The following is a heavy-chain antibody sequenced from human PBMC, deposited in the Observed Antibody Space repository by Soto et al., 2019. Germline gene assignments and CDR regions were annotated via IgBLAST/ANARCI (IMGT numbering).Heavy chain of an antibody. J-gene: IGHJ6*03. D-gene: IGHD6-19*01. Sequence: SQTLSLTCAISGDSVSSNSAAWNWIRQSPSRGLEWLGRTYYRSKWYNDYAVSVKSRITINPDTSKNQFSLQLNSVTPEDTAVYYCARDQKQWLVTYYYYYMDVWGIGTTVTVSS. CDR1: GDSVSSNSAA. V-gene: IGHV6-1*01. CDR2: TYYRSKWYN. CDR3: ARDQKQWLVTYYYYYMDV.